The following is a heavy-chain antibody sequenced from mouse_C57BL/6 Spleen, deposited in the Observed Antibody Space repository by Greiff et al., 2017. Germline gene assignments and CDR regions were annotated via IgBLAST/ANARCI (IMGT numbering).Heavy chain of an antibody. CDR1: GYTFTSYG. CDR2: IYPRSGNT. D-gene: IGHD1-1*01. CDR3: ARRDYGSSYGYFDV. V-gene: IGHV1-81*01. J-gene: IGHJ1*03. Sequence: QVQLQQSGAELARPGASVKLSCKASGYTFTSYGISWAKQRTGQGLEWIGEIYPRSGNTYYNEKLKGKATLTADKSSSTAYMELRSLTSEDSAVYFCARRDYGSSYGYFDVWGTGTTVTVSS.